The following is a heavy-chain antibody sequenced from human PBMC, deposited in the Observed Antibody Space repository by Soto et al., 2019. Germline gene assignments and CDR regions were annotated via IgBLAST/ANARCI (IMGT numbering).Heavy chain of an antibody. CDR1: GGTFSSYA. D-gene: IGHD2-15*01. CDR3: ARSPDVVVVAATPPAHYWYFDL. V-gene: IGHV1-69*13. Sequence: ASVKVSCKAAGGTFSSYAISWVRQAPGQGLEWMGGIIPIFGTANYAQKFQGRVTITADESTSTAYMELSSLRSEDTAVYYCARSPDVVVVAATPPAHYWYFDLWGGGTLVTVSS. J-gene: IGHJ2*01. CDR2: IIPIFGTA.